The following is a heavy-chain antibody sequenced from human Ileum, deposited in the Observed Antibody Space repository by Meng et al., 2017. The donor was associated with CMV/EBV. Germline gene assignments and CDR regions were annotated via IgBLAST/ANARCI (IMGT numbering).Heavy chain of an antibody. Sequence: GRSLRLSCATSGFTLSNYKMHWVRQAPGKGMGWVAVISYDGSIKYYADSVKGRFTISRDNSRNTLYLQLNSLRAEDTAIYYCAVIDSWGQGTLVTVSS. V-gene: IGHV3-30*04. CDR3: AVIDS. J-gene: IGHJ4*02. CDR2: ISYDGSIK. CDR1: GFTLSNYK.